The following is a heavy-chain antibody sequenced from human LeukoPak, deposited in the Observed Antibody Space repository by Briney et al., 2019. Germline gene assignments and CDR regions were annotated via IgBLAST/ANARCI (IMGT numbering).Heavy chain of an antibody. Sequence: SETLSLTCTVSGGSISSSVYYWGWIRQPPGKGLEWIGSIYESGRTHYNPSLKSRVTISVDTSKNQFSLKLSSVTAADTAVYYCARGRGYSYANDPWGQGTLVTVSS. CDR1: GGSISSSVYY. D-gene: IGHD5-18*01. V-gene: IGHV4-39*07. CDR2: IYESGRT. J-gene: IGHJ5*02. CDR3: ARGRGYSYANDP.